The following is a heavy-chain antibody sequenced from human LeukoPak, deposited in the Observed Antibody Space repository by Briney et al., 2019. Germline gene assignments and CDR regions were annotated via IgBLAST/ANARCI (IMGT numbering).Heavy chain of an antibody. D-gene: IGHD4/OR15-4a*01. Sequence: GGSLRLSCTVSGFTVSSNSMSWGRQAPAGGLQWVSFIYSDNTHYSDSVKGRFTISRDNSKNTLYLQMNSLRAEDTAVYYCARRAGAYSHPYDYWGQGTLVTVSS. V-gene: IGHV3-53*01. CDR3: ARRAGAYSHPYDY. CDR2: IYSDNT. J-gene: IGHJ4*02. CDR1: GFTVSSNS.